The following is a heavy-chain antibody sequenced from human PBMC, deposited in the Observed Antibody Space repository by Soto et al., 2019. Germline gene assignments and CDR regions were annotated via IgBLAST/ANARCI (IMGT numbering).Heavy chain of an antibody. V-gene: IGHV4-31*03. J-gene: IGHJ5*02. D-gene: IGHD6-13*01. CDR2: IYYSGST. Sequence: PSETLSLTCTVSGGSISSGGYYWSWIRQHPGKGLEWIGYIYYSGSTYYNPSLKSRVTISVDTSKNQFSLKLSSVTAADTAVYYCARVDPTPGIAAAGPNWFDPWGQGTLVTVSS. CDR3: ARVDPTPGIAAAGPNWFDP. CDR1: GGSISSGGYY.